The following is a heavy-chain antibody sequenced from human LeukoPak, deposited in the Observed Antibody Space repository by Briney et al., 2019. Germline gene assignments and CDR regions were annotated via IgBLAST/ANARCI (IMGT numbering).Heavy chain of an antibody. Sequence: PGGSLRLSCAASGFTFSGSAMHWVRQASGKGLEWVGRIRSKANSYATAYAASVKGRFTISRDDSKNTLYLQMNSLKTEDTAVYYCTTDKIDYGRIHERTPRRDYWGQGTLVTVSS. CDR3: TTDKIDYGRIHERTPRRDY. D-gene: IGHD4-17*01. V-gene: IGHV3-73*01. J-gene: IGHJ4*02. CDR1: GFTFSGSA. CDR2: IRSKANSYAT.